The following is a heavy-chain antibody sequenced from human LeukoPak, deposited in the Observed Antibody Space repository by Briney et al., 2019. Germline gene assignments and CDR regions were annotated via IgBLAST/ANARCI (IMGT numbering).Heavy chain of an antibody. Sequence: GRSLRLSCAASGFTFSSYSMHWVRQAPGKGLEWVSFISYDGSYKYYADSVKGRFTISRDNSKNTLYLQMNSLRAEDTAVYYCPRGGSYLSPLGYFDYWGQGTLVTVSS. J-gene: IGHJ4*02. CDR2: ISYDGSYK. CDR1: GFTFSSYS. CDR3: PRGGSYLSPLGYFDY. V-gene: IGHV3-30-3*01. D-gene: IGHD1-26*01.